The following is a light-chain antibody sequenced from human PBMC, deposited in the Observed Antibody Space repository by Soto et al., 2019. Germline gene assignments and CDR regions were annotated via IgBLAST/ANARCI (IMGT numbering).Light chain of an antibody. CDR1: QSGSSN. J-gene: IGKJ5*01. CDR3: QQYNNSAIT. V-gene: IGKV3-15*01. CDR2: GAS. Sequence: EIVMTQSPATPSVPPGERATLSCRASQSGSSNLAWYPQKPGQAPRLLIYGASTRATGIPARFSGSGSGTEFTLTISSLQAEDFASYYCQQYNNSAITFGQGTRLEIK.